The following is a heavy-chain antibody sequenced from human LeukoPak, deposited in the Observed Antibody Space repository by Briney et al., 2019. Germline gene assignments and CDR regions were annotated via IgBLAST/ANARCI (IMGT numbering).Heavy chain of an antibody. J-gene: IGHJ4*02. CDR3: AKVGYSYSPSFDY. CDR2: ISGSGGST. Sequence: GGSLRLSCAASGFTFSSYGMSWVRQAPGRGLEWVSAISGSGGSTYYADSVKGRFTISRDNSKNTLYPQMNSLRAEDTAVYYCAKVGYSYSPSFDYWGQGTLVTVSS. CDR1: GFTFSSYG. V-gene: IGHV3-23*01. D-gene: IGHD5-18*01.